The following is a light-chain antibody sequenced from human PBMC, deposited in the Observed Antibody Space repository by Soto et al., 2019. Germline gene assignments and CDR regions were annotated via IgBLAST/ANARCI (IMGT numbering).Light chain of an antibody. CDR1: QGISSW. J-gene: IGKJ4*01. CDR3: QQIYSAPLT. CDR2: AAS. V-gene: IGKV1-8*01. Sequence: AIRMTQSPSSLSASTGDRVTITCRASQGISSWLAWYQQKPGKAPKLLIYAASSLQSGVPSRFSGSGSETEFTLSISSLQPEDFATYFCQQIYSAPLTFGGGTKVDIK.